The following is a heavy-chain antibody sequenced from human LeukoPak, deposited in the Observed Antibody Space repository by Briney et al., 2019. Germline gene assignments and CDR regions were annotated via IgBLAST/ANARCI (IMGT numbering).Heavy chain of an antibody. CDR2: ISAYNGNT. D-gene: IGHD3-9*01. V-gene: IGHV1-18*01. CDR1: GHTFNNYG. J-gene: IGHJ4*02. Sequence: GASVKVSCKASGHTFNNYGISWVRQAPGQGLEWMGWISAYNGNTNYAQNVQGRVTMTTDTSTSTAYMELRSLRSDDTAVYYCARDLYTRNYDILTGYWTRAGDYWGQGTLVTVSS. CDR3: ARDLYTRNYDILTGYWTRAGDY.